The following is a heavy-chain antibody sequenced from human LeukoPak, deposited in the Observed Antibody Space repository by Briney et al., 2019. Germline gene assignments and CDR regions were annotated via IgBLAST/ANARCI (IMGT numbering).Heavy chain of an antibody. CDR3: ARGRARDGSYPWFDS. Sequence: PSETLSLTCSVSGDSIGSYYWTWIRQSPGKGLEWIGYIYYGGSTNYTPSPKSRVSISVDTSNTQFSLQLRSVSAADTAIYYCARGRARDGSYPWFDSWGQGTLVTVSS. J-gene: IGHJ5*01. D-gene: IGHD3-16*02. V-gene: IGHV4-59*01. CDR1: GDSIGSYY. CDR2: IYYGGST.